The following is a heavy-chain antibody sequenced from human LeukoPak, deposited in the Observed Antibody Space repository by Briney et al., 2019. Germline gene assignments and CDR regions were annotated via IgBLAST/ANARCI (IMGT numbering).Heavy chain of an antibody. D-gene: IGHD1-26*01. Sequence: TSETLSLTCTVSGGSISSYYWSWIRQPPGKGLDWIGYIYHSGSTNYNPSLKSRVTISIDTSKNQFSLKLTSVTAADTAVYYCARALVGATRAFDIWGQGTMVTVSS. V-gene: IGHV4-59*01. J-gene: IGHJ3*02. CDR3: ARALVGATRAFDI. CDR2: IYHSGST. CDR1: GGSISSYY.